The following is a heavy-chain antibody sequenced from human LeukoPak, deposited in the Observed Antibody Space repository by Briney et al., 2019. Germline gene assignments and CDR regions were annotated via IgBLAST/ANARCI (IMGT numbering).Heavy chain of an antibody. CDR3: ARGRGVQQWLATDY. CDR1: GGTFSSYA. V-gene: IGHV1-69*13. D-gene: IGHD6-19*01. CDR2: IIPIFGTA. Sequence: SVKVSCKASGGTFSSYAISWVRQAPGQGLEWMGGIIPIFGTANYAQKFQGRVTITADESTSAAYMELSSLRSEDTAVYYCARGRGVQQWLATDYWGQGTLVTVSS. J-gene: IGHJ4*02.